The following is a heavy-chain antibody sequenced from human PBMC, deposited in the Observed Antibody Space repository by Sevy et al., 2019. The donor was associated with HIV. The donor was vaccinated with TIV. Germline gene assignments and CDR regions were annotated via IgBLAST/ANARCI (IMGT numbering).Heavy chain of an antibody. Sequence: GGSLRLSCAASGFTFSSYAMHWVRQAPGKGLEWVSVISYDGSNKYYADSVKGRFTISRDNSKNTLYLQMNSLRAEDTAVYYCARGGESIGARLEYYYYMDVWGKGTTVTVSS. CDR1: GFTFSSYA. V-gene: IGHV3-30-3*01. CDR2: ISYDGSNK. CDR3: ARGGESIGARLEYYYYMDV. J-gene: IGHJ6*03. D-gene: IGHD6-6*01.